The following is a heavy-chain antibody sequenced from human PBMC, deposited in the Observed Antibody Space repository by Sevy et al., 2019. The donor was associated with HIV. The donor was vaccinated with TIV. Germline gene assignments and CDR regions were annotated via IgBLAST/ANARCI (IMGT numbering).Heavy chain of an antibody. CDR1: GFTFSGSA. V-gene: IGHV3-73*01. CDR3: PRPGLRNWFDP. CDR2: IRSKANSYAK. J-gene: IGHJ5*02. Sequence: GGSLRLSCAASGFTFSGSAMHWVRQASGKGLEWVGRIRSKANSYAKAYAASAKGRFTISREDSKNTAYMQMNSLKTEDTAVYYSPRPGLRNWFDPWGQGTLVTVSS. D-gene: IGHD4-17*01.